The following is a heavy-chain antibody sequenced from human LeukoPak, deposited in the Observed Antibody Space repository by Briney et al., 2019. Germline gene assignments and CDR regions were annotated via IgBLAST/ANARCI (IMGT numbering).Heavy chain of an antibody. Sequence: GGSLRLSCAASGFIFSAYTMHWVRQAPGKGLEWVAVTSYDGSNRYYSDSVKGRFTISRDNSKNTLYLQMNSLRAEDTAVYYCAKAVHYDTLAGPGRDHYYYYGMDVWGQGTTVTVSS. V-gene: IGHV3-30*04. D-gene: IGHD3-9*01. CDR1: GFIFSAYT. CDR2: TSYDGSNR. CDR3: AKAVHYDTLAGPGRDHYYYYGMDV. J-gene: IGHJ6*02.